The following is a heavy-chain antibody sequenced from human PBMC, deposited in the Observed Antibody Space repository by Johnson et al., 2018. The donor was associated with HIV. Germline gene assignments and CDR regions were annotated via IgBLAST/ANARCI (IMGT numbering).Heavy chain of an antibody. CDR2: ISYDGSNK. CDR3: ARDPVSHYYDSSGSLDDAFDI. D-gene: IGHD3-22*01. J-gene: IGHJ3*02. V-gene: IGHV3-30-3*01. CDR1: GFTFSSYA. Sequence: QVQLVESGGGVVQPGRSLRLSCAASGFTFSSYAMHWVRQAPGKGLEWVAVISYDGSNKYYADSVKGRFTISRDNAKNSLYLQMNSLRAEDTAVYYCARDPVSHYYDSSGSLDDAFDIWGQGTMVTVSS.